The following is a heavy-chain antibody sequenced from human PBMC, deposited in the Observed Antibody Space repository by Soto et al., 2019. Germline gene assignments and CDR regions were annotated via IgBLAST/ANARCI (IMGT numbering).Heavy chain of an antibody. J-gene: IGHJ5*02. Sequence: QVQRQESGPGLVKPSQTLSLTCTVSGGSISSGGYYWSWIRQHPGKGLEWIGYIYYSGSTYYNPSLESPVTISVRTSKNQFSLKRSPVTAADPAVYYCARDLGHCSGGICYSNWFDPWGQGTLVTVSS. CDR1: GGSISSGGYY. CDR3: ARDLGHCSGGICYSNWFDP. D-gene: IGHD2-15*01. CDR2: IYYSGST. V-gene: IGHV4-31*01.